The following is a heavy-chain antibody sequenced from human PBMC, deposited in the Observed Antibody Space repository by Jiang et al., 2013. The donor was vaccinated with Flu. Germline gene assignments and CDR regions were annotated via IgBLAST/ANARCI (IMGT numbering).Heavy chain of an antibody. Sequence: VQLLESGGGVVQPGGSLRLSCAASGFTFSSYGMHWVRQAPGKGLEWVAFIRYDGRNKYYADSVKGRFTISRDNSKNTVYLQMNSLRTEETAVYYCAKDWGPMTTLAYWGQGTLVTVSS. CDR2: IRYDGRNK. J-gene: IGHJ4*02. CDR1: GFTFSSYG. V-gene: IGHV3-30*02. D-gene: IGHD4-23*01. CDR3: AKDWGPMTTLAY.